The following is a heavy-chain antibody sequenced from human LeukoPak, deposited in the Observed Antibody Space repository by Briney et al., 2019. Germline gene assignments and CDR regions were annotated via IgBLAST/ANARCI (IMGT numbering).Heavy chain of an antibody. CDR1: GYTFTGYY. Sequence: GASVKVSCKASGYTFTGYYMHWVRQAPGQGLEWMGWINPNSGGTNYAQKFQGRVTMTRDTSISTAYMELSRLRSDDTAVYYCARDQGDRYYDFWSGYSYYYYYMDVWGKGTTVTVSS. CDR2: INPNSGGT. V-gene: IGHV1-2*02. CDR3: ARDQGDRYYDFWSGYSYYYYYMDV. D-gene: IGHD3-3*01. J-gene: IGHJ6*03.